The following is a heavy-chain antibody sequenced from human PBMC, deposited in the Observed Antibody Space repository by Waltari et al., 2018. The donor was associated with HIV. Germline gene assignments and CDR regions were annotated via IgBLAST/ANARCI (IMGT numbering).Heavy chain of an antibody. CDR1: GFPFSSYW. CDR2: TKQEGSEK. Sequence: EVQLVESGGGLVQPGGSLRLSCAASGFPFSSYWMSWVRQAPGKGLEVVANTKQEGSEKDYVDSVHGRFPISRDNAGNSVYLQMNSVRSEDTAVYYCARGGFYGSGSKVNWGQGTLVTVSS. D-gene: IGHD3-10*01. V-gene: IGHV3-7*04. CDR3: ARGGFYGSGSKVN. J-gene: IGHJ4*02.